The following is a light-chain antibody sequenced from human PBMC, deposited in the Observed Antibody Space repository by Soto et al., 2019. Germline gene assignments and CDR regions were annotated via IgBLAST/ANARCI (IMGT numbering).Light chain of an antibody. Sequence: EIVLTQSPGTLSLSPGERATLSCRASQSVSSTYLAWYQQKPGQAPRLLIYGASSRATGIPDRFSASGSGRDFTLTISSLEPEDVAVYYCQQYGSSPPWTFGQGTKVEIK. CDR1: QSVSSTY. V-gene: IGKV3-20*01. CDR3: QQYGSSPPWT. J-gene: IGKJ1*01. CDR2: GAS.